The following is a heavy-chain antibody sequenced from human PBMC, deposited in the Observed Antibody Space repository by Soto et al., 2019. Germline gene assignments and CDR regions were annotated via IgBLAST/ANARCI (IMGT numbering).Heavy chain of an antibody. Sequence: VASVKVSCKASGYTFTSYYRHWVRQAPGQGLEWMGIINPSGGSTSYAQKFQGRVTMTRDTSTSTVYMELSSLRSEDTAVYYCAREGEPRDYGMDVWGQGTTVTVSS. V-gene: IGHV1-46*01. CDR2: INPSGGST. CDR1: GYTFTSYY. CDR3: AREGEPRDYGMDV. D-gene: IGHD3-10*01. J-gene: IGHJ6*02.